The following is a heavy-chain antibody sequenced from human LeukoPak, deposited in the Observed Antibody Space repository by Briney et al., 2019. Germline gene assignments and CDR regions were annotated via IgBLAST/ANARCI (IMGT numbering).Heavy chain of an antibody. J-gene: IGHJ6*03. CDR2: INHSGST. CDR1: GGSISSSSYY. Sequence: SETLSLTCTVSGGSISSSSYYWSWIRQPPGMGLEWIGEINHSGSTNYSPSLKSRVTISVDTSKNQFSLKLSSVTAADTAVYFCAGRKYASGVYYYHMDVWDKGTTVTISS. CDR3: AGRKYASGVYYYHMDV. V-gene: IGHV4-39*01. D-gene: IGHD3-10*01.